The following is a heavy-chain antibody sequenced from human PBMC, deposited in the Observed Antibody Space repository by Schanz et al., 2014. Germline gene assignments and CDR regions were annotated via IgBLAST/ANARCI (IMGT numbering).Heavy chain of an antibody. D-gene: IGHD4-17*01. Sequence: VQLVESGGGLVKPGGSLRLSCAASGFIFNDYYMNWIRQAPGKGLEWVSVIYTSGSTYYADSVRGRFTFSRDNSKNTLYLQMNSLRAEDTAVYYCARDYGDYVYYFDYWGQGTTVTVSS. CDR2: IYTSGST. CDR1: GFIFNDYY. CDR3: ARDYGDYVYYFDY. J-gene: IGHJ4*02. V-gene: IGHV3-66*01.